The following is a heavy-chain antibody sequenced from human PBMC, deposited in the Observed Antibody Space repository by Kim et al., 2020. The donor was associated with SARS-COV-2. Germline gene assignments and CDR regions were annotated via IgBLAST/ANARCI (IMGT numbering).Heavy chain of an antibody. CDR3: ARGIKSSHYSNGGHYYYYYYMDV. J-gene: IGHJ6*03. Sequence: SETLSLTCTVSGGSISSYYWSWIRQPPGKGLEWIGYIYYSGSTNYNPSLKSRVTISVDTSKNQFSLKLSSVTAADTAVYYCARGIKSSHYSNGGHYYYYYYMDVWGKGTTVTVSS. V-gene: IGHV4-59*01. CDR2: IYYSGST. D-gene: IGHD4-4*01. CDR1: GGSISSYY.